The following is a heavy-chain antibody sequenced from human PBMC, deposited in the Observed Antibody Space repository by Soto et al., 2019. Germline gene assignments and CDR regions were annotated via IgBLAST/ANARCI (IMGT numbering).Heavy chain of an antibody. J-gene: IGHJ4*02. V-gene: IGHV3-33*01. CDR1: GFTFSSYG. CDR2: IYYDGSNK. Sequence: GGSLRLSCAASGFTFSSYGMHWVRQAPGKGLEWVAIIYYDGSNKYYADSVKGRFTISKDNSKSTLYLQMNSLRAEDTAVYYCATNRGAWPTGFIDYWGQGTLVTVSS. CDR3: ATNRGAWPTGFIDY. D-gene: IGHD4-17*01.